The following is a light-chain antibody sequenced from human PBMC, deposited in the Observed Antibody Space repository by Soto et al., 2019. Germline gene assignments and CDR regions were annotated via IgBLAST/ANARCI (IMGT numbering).Light chain of an antibody. Sequence: DIQMTQSPSTLSGSVGDRVTITCRASQTISNYLAWYQQKPGKAPDLLMYAASTLQTGVPSRFSGSGSGTEFTLTISSLQPEDFATYYCQQVKSYPLTFGGGTKVEI. CDR2: AAS. J-gene: IGKJ4*01. V-gene: IGKV1-9*01. CDR3: QQVKSYPLT. CDR1: QTISNY.